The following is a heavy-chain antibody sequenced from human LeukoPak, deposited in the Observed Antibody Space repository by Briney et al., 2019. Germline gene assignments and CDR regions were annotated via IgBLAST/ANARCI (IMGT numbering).Heavy chain of an antibody. CDR1: GYTFTSYA. CDR3: ARLDYYGSDNWFDP. Sequence: ASVKVSCKASGYTFTSYAMHWVRQAPGQRLEWMGWINAGNGNTKYSQKFQGRVTMTTDTSTSTAYMELRSLRSDDTAVYYCARLDYYGSDNWFDPWGQGTLVTVSS. V-gene: IGHV1-3*01. CDR2: INAGNGNT. J-gene: IGHJ5*02. D-gene: IGHD3-10*01.